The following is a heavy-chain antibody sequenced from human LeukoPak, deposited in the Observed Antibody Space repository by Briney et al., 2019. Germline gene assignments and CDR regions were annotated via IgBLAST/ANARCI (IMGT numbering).Heavy chain of an antibody. CDR2: ILYSGTTT. D-gene: IGHD3/OR15-3a*01. J-gene: IGHJ4*02. Sequence: PSETLSLTCTVSGGSISPYYWSWIRQTPGKGLEWIGYILYSGTTTNYNPSLKSRVTISVDTSKNQFSLKLSSVTAADTAVYYCALVGDWTVLVYWGQGTLVTVSS. CDR1: GGSISPYY. CDR3: ALVGDWTVLVY. V-gene: IGHV4-59*01.